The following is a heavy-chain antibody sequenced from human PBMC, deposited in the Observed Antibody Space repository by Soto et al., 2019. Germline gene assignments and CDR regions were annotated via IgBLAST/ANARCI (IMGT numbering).Heavy chain of an antibody. D-gene: IGHD5-12*01. CDR1: GFSLSTNGMG. CDR3: ARLTRGVYDLDRLWEKFDY. CDR2: IYWDDDK. Sequence: QITVKESGLTLVKPTQTLTLTCTFSGFSLSTNGMGVGWIRQSPGKALEWLALIYWDDDKRYSPSLRSRLTITQDTSKNQVDLTMPNMDPGDTATYSCARLTRGVYDLDRLWEKFDYWGQGTLVTVSS. V-gene: IGHV2-5*02. J-gene: IGHJ4*02.